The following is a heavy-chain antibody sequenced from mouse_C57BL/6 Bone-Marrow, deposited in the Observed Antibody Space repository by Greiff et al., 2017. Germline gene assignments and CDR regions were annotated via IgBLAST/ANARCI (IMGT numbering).Heavy chain of an antibody. V-gene: IGHV1-54*01. J-gene: IGHJ2*01. D-gene: IGHD1-1*01. CDR2: LNPGSGGT. CDR3: ARITTVPRYYFDY. CDR1: GYAFTNYL. Sequence: QVQLQQSGAELVRPGTSVTVSCKASGYAFTNYLIEWVKQRPGQGLEWIGVLNPGSGGTNYNEKFKGKATLTADKSSSTAYMQLSSLTSEDSAVYFCARITTVPRYYFDYWGQGTTLTVSS.